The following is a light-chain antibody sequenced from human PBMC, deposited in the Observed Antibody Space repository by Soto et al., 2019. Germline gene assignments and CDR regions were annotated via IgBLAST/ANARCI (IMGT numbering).Light chain of an antibody. CDR2: EAS. CDR3: QQPNNWPRLT. Sequence: EIVLTQSPATLSLSPGERATLSCRASQNVRNYLAWYQHKPGQAPRLLIYEASNRATGIPARFSGSGSGTDFTLTISSLEPEDFAVYYCQQPNNWPRLTFGQGTRLEIK. CDR1: QNVRNY. V-gene: IGKV3-11*01. J-gene: IGKJ5*01.